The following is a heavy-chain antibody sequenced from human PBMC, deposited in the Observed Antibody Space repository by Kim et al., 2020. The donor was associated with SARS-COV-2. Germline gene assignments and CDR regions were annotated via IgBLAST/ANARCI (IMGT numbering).Heavy chain of an antibody. CDR1: GGTFSSYA. V-gene: IGHV1-69*13. J-gene: IGHJ6*02. CDR3: ARDAYYDSSGYSSRWDYYYGMDV. D-gene: IGHD3-22*01. CDR2: IIPIFGTA. Sequence: SVKVSCKASGGTFSSYAISWVRQAPGQGLEWMGGIIPIFGTANYAQKFQGRVTITADESTSTAYMELSSLRSEDTAVYYCARDAYYDSSGYSSRWDYYYGMDVWGQGTTVTVSS.